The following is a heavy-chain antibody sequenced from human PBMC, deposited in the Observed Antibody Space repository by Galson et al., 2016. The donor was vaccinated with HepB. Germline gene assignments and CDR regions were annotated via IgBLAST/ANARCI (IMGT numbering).Heavy chain of an antibody. J-gene: IGHJ4*02. CDR1: GLSFKSYG. CDR3: ASSYNSGSFDN. Sequence: SCAASGLSFKSYGMNWVRQAPGKGLEWVAVIWYDGSQTFYADSVKGRFTISRDNSKNSLYLEMTSLRGDDSAVYYCASSYNSGSFDNWGQGTLVTASS. D-gene: IGHD6-19*01. V-gene: IGHV3-33*01. CDR2: IWYDGSQT.